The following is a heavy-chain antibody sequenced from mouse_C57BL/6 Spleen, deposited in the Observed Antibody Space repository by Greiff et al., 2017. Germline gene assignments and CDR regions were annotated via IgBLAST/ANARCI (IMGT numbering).Heavy chain of an antibody. Sequence: VKVVESGPGLVAPSQSLSITCTVSGFSLTSYGVDWVRQSPGKGLEWLGVIWGVGSTNYNSALKSRLSISKDNSKSQVFLKMNSLQTDDTAMYYCARSTVVNAMDYWGQGTSVTVSS. CDR2: IWGVGST. J-gene: IGHJ4*01. CDR1: GFSLTSYG. V-gene: IGHV2-6*01. D-gene: IGHD1-1*01. CDR3: ARSTVVNAMDY.